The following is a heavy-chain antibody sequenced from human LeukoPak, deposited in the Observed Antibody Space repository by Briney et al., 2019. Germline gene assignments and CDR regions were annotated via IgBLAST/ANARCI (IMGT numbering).Heavy chain of an antibody. CDR2: IWHDRTEK. V-gene: IGHV3-33*03. CDR1: GFTFSSYG. D-gene: IGHD2-15*01. CDR3: AKGLGVGYCSGGSCYNNWLDP. Sequence: GGSLTLSCATSGFTFSSYGMHWVRQAPGKGLEWVAVIWHDRTEKHYADSVKGRFAISRDSSKATLYLQMSSLRAEDTAIYYCAKGLGVGYCSGGSCYNNWLDPWGQGTLVTVSS. J-gene: IGHJ5*02.